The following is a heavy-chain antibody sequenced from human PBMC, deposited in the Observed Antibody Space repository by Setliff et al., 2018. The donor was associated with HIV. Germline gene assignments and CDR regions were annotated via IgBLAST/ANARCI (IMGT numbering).Heavy chain of an antibody. CDR3: ARGWLQFGWFDP. D-gene: IGHD5-12*01. Sequence: PSETLSLTCTASGGSISSYYWSWIRQPPGKGLEWIGFVFYSGDTSYNPSLKRRVTISVDTSKNQISLKLRSATAADTAVYYCARGWLQFGWFDPWGQGTLVTVSS. J-gene: IGHJ5*02. CDR1: GGSISSYY. V-gene: IGHV4-59*01. CDR2: VFYSGDT.